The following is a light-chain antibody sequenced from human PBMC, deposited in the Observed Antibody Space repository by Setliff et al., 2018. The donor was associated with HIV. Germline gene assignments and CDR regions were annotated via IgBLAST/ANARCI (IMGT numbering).Light chain of an antibody. J-gene: IGLJ1*01. Sequence: QSALAQPASVSGSPGQSITISCTGTSNDFGSYDYVSWYQHQPGKVPKLMIYEVSNRPSGVSDRFSGSKSGNTASLTISGLQTEDEADYYCDSYTSTGIYVFGTGTKVTVL. CDR1: SNDFGSYDY. V-gene: IGLV2-14*01. CDR2: EVS. CDR3: DSYTSTGIYV.